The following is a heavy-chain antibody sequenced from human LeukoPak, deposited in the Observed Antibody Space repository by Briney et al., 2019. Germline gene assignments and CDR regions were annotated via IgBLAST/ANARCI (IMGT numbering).Heavy chain of an antibody. CDR1: GLTFSSYA. Sequence: GRSLRLSCAASGLTFSSYAMHWVRQAPGKGLEWVAVISYDGSNKYYADSVKGRFTISRDNSKNTLYLQMNSLRAEDTAVYYCARDRKQWLVRGNFDYWGQGTLVTVSS. CDR2: ISYDGSNK. J-gene: IGHJ4*02. V-gene: IGHV3-30-3*01. D-gene: IGHD6-19*01. CDR3: ARDRKQWLVRGNFDY.